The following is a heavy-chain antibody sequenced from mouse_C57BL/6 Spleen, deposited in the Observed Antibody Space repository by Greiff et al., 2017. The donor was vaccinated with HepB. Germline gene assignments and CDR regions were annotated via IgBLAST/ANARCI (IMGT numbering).Heavy chain of an antibody. D-gene: IGHD2-5*01. CDR2: IDPSDSYT. J-gene: IGHJ2*01. V-gene: IGHV1-69*01. Sequence: VQLQQPGAELVMPGASVKLSCKASGYTFTSYWMHWVKQRPGQGLEWIGEIDPSDSYTNYNQKFKGKSTLTVDKSSSTAYMQLSSLTSEDSAVYYCARCYYSNWGYYFDYWGQGTTLTVSS. CDR1: GYTFTSYW. CDR3: ARCYYSNWGYYFDY.